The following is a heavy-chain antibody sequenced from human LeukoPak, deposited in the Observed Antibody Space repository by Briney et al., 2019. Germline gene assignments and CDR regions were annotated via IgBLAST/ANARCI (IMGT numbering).Heavy chain of an antibody. CDR1: GFTFSSYG. CDR2: ISYDGSNK. CDR3: AKDEYSSSWSPFPFLTDY. V-gene: IGHV3-30*18. J-gene: IGHJ4*02. Sequence: GGSLRLSCAASGFTFSSYGMHWVRQAPGKGLEWAAVISYDGSNKYYADSVKGRFTISRDNSKNTLYLQMNSLRAEDTAVYYCAKDEYSSSWSPFPFLTDYWGQGTLVTVSS. D-gene: IGHD6-13*01.